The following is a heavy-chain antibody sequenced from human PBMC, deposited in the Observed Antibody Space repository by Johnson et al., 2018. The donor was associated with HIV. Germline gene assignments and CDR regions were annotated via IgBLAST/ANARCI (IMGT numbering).Heavy chain of an antibody. V-gene: IGHV3-30*09. CDR2: ISYDGSTK. Sequence: QVQLVESGGGLVQPGRSLRLSCAASGFTFSSYAMHWVRQAPGKGLEWVAVISYDGSTKYYADSVKGRSAISRDNSKNTFYLQMTTVRAEDTAVYYCARDGGYSYFAFDLWGQGTVVTVSS. CDR1: GFTFSSYA. D-gene: IGHD5-18*01. CDR3: ARDGGYSYFAFDL. J-gene: IGHJ3*01.